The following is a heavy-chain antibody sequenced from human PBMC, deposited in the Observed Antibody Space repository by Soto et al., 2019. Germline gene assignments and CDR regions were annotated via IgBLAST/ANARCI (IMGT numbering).Heavy chain of an antibody. J-gene: IGHJ1*01. CDR1: GFTFSDYY. V-gene: IGHV3-11*01. Sequence: GGSLRLSCAASGFTFSDYYMSWIRQAPGKGLEWVSYISSSGSTIYYADSVKGRFTISRDNAKNSLYLQMNSLRAEDTAVYYCARAGTYCGGDCYPAPFQHWGQGTLVTVSS. CDR3: ARAGTYCGGDCYPAPFQH. CDR2: ISSSGSTI. D-gene: IGHD2-21*01.